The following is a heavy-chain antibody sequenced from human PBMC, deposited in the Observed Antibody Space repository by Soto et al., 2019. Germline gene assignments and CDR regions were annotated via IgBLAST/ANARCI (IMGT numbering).Heavy chain of an antibody. CDR3: ARDNSYGLLDY. CDR1: GYTFTSYA. CDR2: ISAYNGNK. J-gene: IGHJ4*02. D-gene: IGHD5-18*01. Sequence: QVQLVQSGAEVKKPGASVKVSCKASGYTFTSYANSWVRQAPGQGLEWMGWISAYNGNKKYAQKLQGRVTMTTDTSTSTAYMELRSLRSDDTAVFYCARDNSYGLLDYWGQGTLVTVSS. V-gene: IGHV1-18*01.